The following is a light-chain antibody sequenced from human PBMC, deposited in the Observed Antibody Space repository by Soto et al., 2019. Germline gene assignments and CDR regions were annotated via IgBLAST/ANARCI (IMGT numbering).Light chain of an antibody. CDR3: QQYNNWPQT. Sequence: EIVMTQSPATLSVSPGERATFSCRASQSVSSNLAWYQQKPGQAPRLLIYGASTRDTGIPARFSGRGSGTEFTLPISRLQSEDFEVYYCQQYNNWPQTFGQGTKVDIK. J-gene: IGKJ1*01. CDR2: GAS. CDR1: QSVSSN. V-gene: IGKV3-15*01.